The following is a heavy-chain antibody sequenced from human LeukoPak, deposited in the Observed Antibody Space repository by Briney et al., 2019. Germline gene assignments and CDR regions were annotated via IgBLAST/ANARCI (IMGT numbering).Heavy chain of an antibody. D-gene: IGHD2-2*02. J-gene: IGHJ6*03. V-gene: IGHV4-31*03. Sequence: SQTLSLTCTVSGGSISSGGYYWSWIRQHPGKGLEWIGYIYYSGSTYYNPSLKSRVTISVDTSKNQFSLKLSSVTAADTAVYYCARHTSALYYYYMDAWGKGTTVTVSS. CDR1: GGSISSGGYY. CDR3: ARHTSALYYYYMDA. CDR2: IYYSGST.